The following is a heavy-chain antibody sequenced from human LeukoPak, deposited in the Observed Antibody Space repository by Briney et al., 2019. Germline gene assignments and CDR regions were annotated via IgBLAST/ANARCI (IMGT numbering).Heavy chain of an antibody. D-gene: IGHD5-12*01. Sequence: ASVRVSCKAYGGSFRSYDVSWVRQAPGQGLEWMGGIIPIFGTANYAQTLKGRVRITAEKSTSTTYMELSSLRSEDTAVYYCARGTYSAYDLGSYMDVWGKGTTVTVAS. CDR1: GGSFRSYD. V-gene: IGHV1-69*06. J-gene: IGHJ6*03. CDR2: IIPIFGTA. CDR3: ARGTYSAYDLGSYMDV.